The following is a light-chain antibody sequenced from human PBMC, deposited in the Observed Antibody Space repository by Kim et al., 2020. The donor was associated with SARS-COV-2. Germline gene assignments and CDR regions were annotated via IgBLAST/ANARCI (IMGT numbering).Light chain of an antibody. CDR2: MPS. J-gene: IGKJ1*01. Sequence: AFVGDSVLITCRASQSIRTCLAWSQQSPGKAPNLLIYMPSSLEHEVPSRFSGSGSGTEFTLTISSLQPDDFATYYCLQYYTYSRTFGQGTKVDIK. V-gene: IGKV1-5*03. CDR1: QSIRTC. CDR3: LQYYTYSRT.